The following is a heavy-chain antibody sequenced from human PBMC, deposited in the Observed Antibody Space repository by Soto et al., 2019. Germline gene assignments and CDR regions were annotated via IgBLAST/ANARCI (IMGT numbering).Heavy chain of an antibody. V-gene: IGHV3-23*01. CDR2: IGGRGRTT. CDR3: AKSRYSDSSGDFYDY. J-gene: IGHJ4*02. CDR1: AFTFNNYA. Sequence: EVQLLESGGGLVQPGGSLRLSCAASAFTFNNYAMSWVRQAPGKGLEWVSGIGGRGRTTYYADSVKGRFTISRDNSNNTLFLQMNSLRAEDTAVYYCAKSRYSDSSGDFYDYWGQGTLVTVSS. D-gene: IGHD3-22*01.